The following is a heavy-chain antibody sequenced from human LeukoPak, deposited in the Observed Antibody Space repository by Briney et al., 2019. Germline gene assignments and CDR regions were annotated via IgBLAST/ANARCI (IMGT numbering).Heavy chain of an antibody. CDR2: ISGSGGST. CDR1: GFTFSSYA. Sequence: GGSLRLSCAASGFTFSSYAMSWVRQAPGKGLEWVSAISGSGGSTYYADSVKGRFTISRDNSKNTLYLQMNSLRAEDTAVYYCAKDSRLGYSYGYDYWGRGTLVTVSS. J-gene: IGHJ4*02. CDR3: AKDSRLGYSYGYDY. V-gene: IGHV3-23*01. D-gene: IGHD5-18*01.